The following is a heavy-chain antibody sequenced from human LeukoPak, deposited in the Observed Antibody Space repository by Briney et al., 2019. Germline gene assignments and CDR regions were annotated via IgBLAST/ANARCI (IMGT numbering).Heavy chain of an antibody. J-gene: IGHJ3*02. V-gene: IGHV3-33*01. CDR2: IWYDGSNK. CDR3: ARGAVTGHDAFDI. CDR1: GFTFSSYG. D-gene: IGHD6-19*01. Sequence: GGSLRLSCAASGFTFSSYGMHWARQAPGKGLEWVAVIWYDGSNKYYADSVKGRFTISRDNSKNTLYLQMNSLRAEDTAVYYCARGAVTGHDAFDIWGQGTMVTVSS.